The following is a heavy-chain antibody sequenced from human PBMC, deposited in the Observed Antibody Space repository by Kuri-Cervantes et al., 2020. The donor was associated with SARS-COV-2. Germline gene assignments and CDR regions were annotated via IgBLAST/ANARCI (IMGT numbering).Heavy chain of an antibody. Sequence: ESLKISCAVYGGSFSGYYWSWIRQTPGKGLEWMGEINHGGAVNHNPSLKSRVSMSIDTSKNQISLNLTSVTAADTATYYCAGENRNCDATRCYPEGFDHWGQGILVTVSS. CDR3: AGENRNCDATRCYPEGFDH. D-gene: IGHD2-2*01. V-gene: IGHV4-34*01. J-gene: IGHJ4*02. CDR1: GGSFSGYY. CDR2: INHGGAV.